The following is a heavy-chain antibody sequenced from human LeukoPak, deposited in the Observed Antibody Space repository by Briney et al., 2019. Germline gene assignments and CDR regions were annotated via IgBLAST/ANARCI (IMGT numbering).Heavy chain of an antibody. CDR2: IYHSGST. CDR1: GYSISSGYY. V-gene: IGHV4-38-2*02. D-gene: IGHD1-1*01. J-gene: IGHJ4*02. Sequence: TSSETLSLTCTVSGYSISSGYYWGWIRQPPGKGLEWIGSIYHSGSTYYNPSLKSRVTISVDTSKNQFSLKLSSVTAADTAVYYCARVREAGFLERLYYFDYWGQGTLVTVSS. CDR3: ARVREAGFLERLYYFDY.